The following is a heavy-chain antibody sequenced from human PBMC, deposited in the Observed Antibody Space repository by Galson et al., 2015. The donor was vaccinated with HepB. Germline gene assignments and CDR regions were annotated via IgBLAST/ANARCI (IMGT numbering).Heavy chain of an antibody. V-gene: IGHV3-53*01. CDR2: IYSGGST. D-gene: IGHD2-2*01. J-gene: IGHJ5*02. Sequence: WVRQAPGKGLEWVSVIYSGGSTYYADSVKGRFTISRDNSKNTLYLQMNSLRAEDTAVYYCARGGSYCSSTSCHRNWFDPWGQGTLVTVSS. CDR3: ARGGSYCSSTSCHRNWFDP.